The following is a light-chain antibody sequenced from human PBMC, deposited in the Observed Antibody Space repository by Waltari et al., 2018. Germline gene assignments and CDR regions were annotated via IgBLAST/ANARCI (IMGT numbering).Light chain of an antibody. CDR1: NIGSNS. J-gene: IGLJ2*01. CDR3: QVWESRSDPF. V-gene: IGLV3-21*01. Sequence: YVLTQSLSVSVAPGVTAQITCGGNNIGSNSVHWYQQKPGQAPVLVIYDDSDRPSRIHERFSGSNSGNTATLTISRVEDGDEADYHCQVWESRSDPFFGGGTKLTVL. CDR2: DDS.